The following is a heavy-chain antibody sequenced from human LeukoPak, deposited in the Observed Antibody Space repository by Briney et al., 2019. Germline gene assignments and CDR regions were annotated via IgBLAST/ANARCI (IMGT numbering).Heavy chain of an antibody. CDR1: GGTFSSYA. CDR2: IIPIFGTA. J-gene: IGHJ1*01. V-gene: IGHV1-69*06. Sequence: SVKVSCKASGGTFSSYAISWVRQAPGQGLEWMGRIIPIFGTANYAQKFQGRVTIIADKSTSTAYMELSSLRSEDTAVYYCARFSSWYKDEYFQHWGQGTLVTVSS. D-gene: IGHD6-13*01. CDR3: ARFSSWYKDEYFQH.